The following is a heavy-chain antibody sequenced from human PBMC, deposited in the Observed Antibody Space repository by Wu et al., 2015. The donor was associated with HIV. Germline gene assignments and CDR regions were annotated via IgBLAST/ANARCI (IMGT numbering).Heavy chain of an antibody. V-gene: IGHV1-18*01. CDR1: GYTFTSYG. J-gene: IGHJ4*02. CDR2: ISAYNGNT. D-gene: IGHD1-14*01. CDR3: ARDRTWDEDF. Sequence: QVQLVQSGAEVKKPGASVKVSCKASGYTFTSYGISWVRQAPGQGLEWMGWISAYNGNTNYAQKLQGRVTITADESTTTVYMELSSLRSEDTAVYYCARDRTWDEDFWGQGTLVAVSS.